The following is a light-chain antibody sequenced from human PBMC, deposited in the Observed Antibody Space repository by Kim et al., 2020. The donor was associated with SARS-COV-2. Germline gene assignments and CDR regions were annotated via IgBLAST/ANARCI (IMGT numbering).Light chain of an antibody. CDR3: QVWDTSSDHWV. CDR2: YDS. Sequence: AQGKTARFAGGGKNIGSKSVNWYQQKPGQAPVLVIYYDSDRPSGIPERFSGSNSGNTATLTISRVEAGDEADYYCQVWDTSSDHWVFGGGTQLTVL. J-gene: IGLJ3*02. CDR1: NIGSKS. V-gene: IGLV3-21*04.